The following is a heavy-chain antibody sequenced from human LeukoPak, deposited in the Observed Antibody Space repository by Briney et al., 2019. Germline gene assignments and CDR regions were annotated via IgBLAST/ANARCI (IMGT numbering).Heavy chain of an antibody. CDR2: MFYSEGT. J-gene: IGHJ4*02. CDR3: ARRNWGSSRIDY. CDR1: GACISSSSYD. V-gene: IGHV4-39*01. Sequence: SETLSLTCTVSGACISSSSYDWGWIRPPPGKGLEWIGCMFYSEGTYYNPSFKSRVTISADTSTNQFSLKLSSVTAADTAVYYCARRNWGSSRIDYWGQGTLVTVSS. D-gene: IGHD3-16*01.